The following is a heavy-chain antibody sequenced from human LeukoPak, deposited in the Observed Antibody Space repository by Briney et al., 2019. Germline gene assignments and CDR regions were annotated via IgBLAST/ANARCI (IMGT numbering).Heavy chain of an antibody. D-gene: IGHD2-21*02. Sequence: SETLSLTCTVSGGSISSGDYYWSWIRQPPGKGLEWIGRIYTSGSTNYNPSLKSRVTISVDTSKNQFSLKLSSVTAADTAVYYCARLGGDTSNWGQGTLVTVSS. V-gene: IGHV4-61*02. J-gene: IGHJ4*02. CDR1: GGSISSGDYY. CDR3: ARLGGDTSN. CDR2: IYTSGST.